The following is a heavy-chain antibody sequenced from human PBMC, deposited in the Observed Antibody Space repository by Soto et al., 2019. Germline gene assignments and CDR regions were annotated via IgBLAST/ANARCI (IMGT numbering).Heavy chain of an antibody. V-gene: IGHV3-30*03. CDR3: ARDSSAGPGATTRNYYYYGMDV. J-gene: IGHJ6*02. CDR2: MSYDGTNK. CDR1: GFIFRSYG. D-gene: IGHD1-26*01. Sequence: QEQLVESGGGVVQPGRSLRLSCAASGFIFRSYGMHWVRQAPGKGLEGVAVMSYDGTNKYHADSVKGRFTISSDNSKNTVYLQMNSLRPEDTALYYCARDSSAGPGATTRNYYYYGMDVWGQGTTVTV.